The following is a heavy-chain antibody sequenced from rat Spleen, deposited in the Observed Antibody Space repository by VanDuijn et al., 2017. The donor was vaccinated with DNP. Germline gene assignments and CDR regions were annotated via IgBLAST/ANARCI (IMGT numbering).Heavy chain of an antibody. J-gene: IGHJ3*01. Sequence: EVQLVESGGGLVQPGRSLKLSCAASGFTFSDYNMAWVRQAPKKGLEWVATIIYDGSSTYYGDSVKGRFTISRDNAKSTLYLQMDSLRSEDTATYYCATDFNSFILGWFAYWGQGTLVTVSS. V-gene: IGHV5S10*01. CDR3: ATDFNSFILGWFAY. D-gene: IGHD1-2*01. CDR2: IIYDGSST. CDR1: GFTFSDYN.